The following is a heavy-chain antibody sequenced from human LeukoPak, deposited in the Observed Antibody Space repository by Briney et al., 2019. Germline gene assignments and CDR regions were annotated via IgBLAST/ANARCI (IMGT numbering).Heavy chain of an antibody. Sequence: ASVKVSCKASGYTFTTYGISWVRQAPGQGLEWMGWISAYNGNTNYAQKLQGRVTMTRDTSTSTVYMELSSLRSEDTAVYYCARDRHDYGDYSDFQHWGQGTLVTVSS. V-gene: IGHV1-18*01. D-gene: IGHD4-17*01. CDR3: ARDRHDYGDYSDFQH. CDR1: GYTFTTYG. CDR2: ISAYNGNT. J-gene: IGHJ1*01.